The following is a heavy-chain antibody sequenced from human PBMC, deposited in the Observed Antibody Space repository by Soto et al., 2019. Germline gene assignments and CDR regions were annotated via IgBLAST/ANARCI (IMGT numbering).Heavy chain of an antibody. CDR1: GFTFSSYE. CDR2: ISSSGSTI. V-gene: IGHV3-48*03. D-gene: IGHD3-3*01. Sequence: GGSLRLSCAASGFTFSSYEMNWVRQAPGKGLEWVSYISSSGSTIYYADSVKGRFTISRDNAKNSMYLQMNSLRAEDTAVYYCATEFRRGVAYNNWFDPWGQGTLVTVSS. J-gene: IGHJ5*02. CDR3: ATEFRRGVAYNNWFDP.